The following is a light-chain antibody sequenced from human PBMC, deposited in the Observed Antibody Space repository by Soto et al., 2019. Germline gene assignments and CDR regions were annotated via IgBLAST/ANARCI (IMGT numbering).Light chain of an antibody. J-gene: IGKJ5*01. CDR1: LSISRY. Sequence: DIELTQSPSSLSASVGDRVIITCRASLSISRYLHWYHHQPGKGPKVLIYGASSLQSGVSSRFSGSGSGTDFTLTISSVRPEDLDSYYCQQTFNSPITFGQGTRLEIK. CDR3: QQTFNSPIT. CDR2: GAS. V-gene: IGKV1-39*01.